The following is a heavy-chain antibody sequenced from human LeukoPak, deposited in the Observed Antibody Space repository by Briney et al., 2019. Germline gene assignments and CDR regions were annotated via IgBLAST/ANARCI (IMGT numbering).Heavy chain of an antibody. CDR2: ISWDGGST. D-gene: IGHD5-18*01. Sequence: GGSLRLSCAASGFTFDDYAMHLVRQAPGKGLEWVSLISWDGGSTYYADSVKGRFTISRDNSKNTLYLQMNSLRAEDTAVYYCAKLDTAMVREYYFDYWGEGTLVTVSS. J-gene: IGHJ4*02. V-gene: IGHV3-43D*03. CDR1: GFTFDDYA. CDR3: AKLDTAMVREYYFDY.